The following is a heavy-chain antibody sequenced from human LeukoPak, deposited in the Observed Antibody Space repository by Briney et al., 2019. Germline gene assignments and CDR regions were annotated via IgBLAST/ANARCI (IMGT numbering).Heavy chain of an antibody. Sequence: SETLSLTCTVSGGSISSYSWNWIRQPAGKGLEWIGRIYTSGSTNYNPSLKSRVTMSVDTSKNQFSLKLSSVTAADTAIYYCAGASSGSYYYFDSWGKGTLVTVSS. J-gene: IGHJ4*02. CDR1: GGSISSYS. V-gene: IGHV4-4*07. CDR3: AGASSGSYYYFDS. D-gene: IGHD3-22*01. CDR2: IYTSGST.